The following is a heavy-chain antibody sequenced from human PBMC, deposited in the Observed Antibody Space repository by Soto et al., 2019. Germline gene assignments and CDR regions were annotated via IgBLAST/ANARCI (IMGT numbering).Heavy chain of an antibody. V-gene: IGHV4-31*03. CDR2: IYYGAST. D-gene: IGHD7-27*01. CDR3: ARRLGTAGSFES. Sequence: SETLSLTCTVSGASISSGNYYWSWIRQHPGKGLEWIGYIYYGASTYYNPSLKSRVTISIDTSKNLFSLRLSSVPAADTAMYYCARRLGTAGSFESWGLGTLVTVSS. CDR1: GASISSGNYY. J-gene: IGHJ4*02.